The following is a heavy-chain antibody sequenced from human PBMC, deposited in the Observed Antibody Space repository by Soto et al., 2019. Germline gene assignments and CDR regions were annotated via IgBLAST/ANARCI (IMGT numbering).Heavy chain of an antibody. Sequence: PSETLSLTCAVYGGSFSGYYWSWIRQPPGKGLEWIGEINHSGSTNYNPSLKSRVTISVDTSKNQFSLKLSSVTAADTAVYYCAREEPYFDYWGQGTLVPVSS. CDR3: AREEPYFDY. J-gene: IGHJ4*02. D-gene: IGHD1-1*01. CDR2: INHSGST. V-gene: IGHV4-34*01. CDR1: GGSFSGYY.